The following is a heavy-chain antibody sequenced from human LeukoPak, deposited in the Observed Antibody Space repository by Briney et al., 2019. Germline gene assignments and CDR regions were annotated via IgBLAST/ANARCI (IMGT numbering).Heavy chain of an antibody. V-gene: IGHV3-20*04. CDR1: GFTFDDYG. J-gene: IGHJ6*03. Sequence: AGSLRLSCAASGFTFDDYGMSWVRQAPGKGLEWVSGINWNGGSTGYADSVKGRFTISRDNAKNSLYLQMNSLRAEDTALYYCARDRFQRSWYNWNYDYYYYYMDVWGKGTTVTVSS. D-gene: IGHD1-7*01. CDR3: ARDRFQRSWYNWNYDYYYYYMDV. CDR2: INWNGGST.